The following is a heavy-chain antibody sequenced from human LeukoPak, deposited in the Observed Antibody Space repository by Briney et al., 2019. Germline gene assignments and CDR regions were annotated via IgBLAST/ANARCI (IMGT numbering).Heavy chain of an antibody. J-gene: IGHJ3*02. Sequence: SETLSLTCTVSGGSVSSGSYYWSWIRQPPGKGLEWIGYIYYSGSTNYNPSLKSRVTISVDTSKNQFSLKLSSVTAADTAVYYCARAGTAMDVDGFDIWGQGTMVTVSS. CDR3: ARAGTAMDVDGFDI. CDR2: IYYSGST. D-gene: IGHD5-18*01. V-gene: IGHV4-61*01. CDR1: GGSVSSGSYY.